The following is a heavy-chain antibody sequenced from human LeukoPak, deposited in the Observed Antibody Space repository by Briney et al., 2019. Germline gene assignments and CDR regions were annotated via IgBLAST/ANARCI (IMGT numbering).Heavy chain of an antibody. D-gene: IGHD3-3*01. CDR1: GYTFTSYY. Sequence: ASVKVSCKASGYTFTSYYMHWVRQAPGQGLEWMGIINPSGGSTSYAQKFQGRVTMTTDTSTSTAYMELRSLRSDDTAVYYCARGASGDFWSGYSYYYYGMDVWGQGTTVTVSS. CDR2: INPSGGST. V-gene: IGHV1-46*01. CDR3: ARGASGDFWSGYSYYYYGMDV. J-gene: IGHJ6*02.